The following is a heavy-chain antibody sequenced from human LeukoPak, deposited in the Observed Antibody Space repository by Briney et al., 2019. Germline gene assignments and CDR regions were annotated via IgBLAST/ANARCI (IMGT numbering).Heavy chain of an antibody. CDR3: ASAGRITIFGVVIRRLNWFDP. Sequence: SETLSLTCTVSGGSISSSSYYWGWIRQPPGKGLEWIGSIYYSGGTYYNPSLKSRVTISVDTSKNQFSLKLSSVTAADTAVYYCASAGRITIFGVVIRRLNWFDPWGQGTLVTVSS. D-gene: IGHD3-3*01. J-gene: IGHJ5*02. CDR2: IYYSGGT. CDR1: GGSISSSSYY. V-gene: IGHV4-39*01.